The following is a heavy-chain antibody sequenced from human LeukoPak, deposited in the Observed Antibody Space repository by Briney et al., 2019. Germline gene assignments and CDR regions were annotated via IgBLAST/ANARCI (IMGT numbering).Heavy chain of an antibody. J-gene: IGHJ3*02. CDR2: ISGSGGST. Sequence: GGSLRLSCAASGFSFSSYAMSWVRQAPGKGLEWVSGISGSGGSTYYGDSVKGRFIISRDNSKNIFYLQMNSLRDEDTAVYYCATYDFWSGYYSVDVFDIWGQGTMVTVS. D-gene: IGHD3-3*01. CDR3: ATYDFWSGYYSVDVFDI. CDR1: GFSFSSYA. V-gene: IGHV3-23*01.